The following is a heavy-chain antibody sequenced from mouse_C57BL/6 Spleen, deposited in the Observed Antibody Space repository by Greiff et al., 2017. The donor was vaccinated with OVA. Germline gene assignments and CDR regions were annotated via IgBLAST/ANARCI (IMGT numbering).Heavy chain of an antibody. CDR1: GYTFTSYW. Sequence: QVQLQQPGAELVMPGASVKLSCKASGYTFTSYWMHWVKQRPGQGLEWIGEIDPSDSYTNYNQKFKGKSTLSVDKSSNTAYMQLSSLTSEDSAVYYCARYYGKGYYFDYWGQGTTLTVSS. CDR2: IDPSDSYT. V-gene: IGHV1-69*01. CDR3: ARYYGKGYYFDY. D-gene: IGHD2-1*01. J-gene: IGHJ2*01.